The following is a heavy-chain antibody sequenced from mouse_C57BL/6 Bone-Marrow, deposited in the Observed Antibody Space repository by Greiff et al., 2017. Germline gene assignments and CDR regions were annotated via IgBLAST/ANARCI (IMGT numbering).Heavy chain of an antibody. V-gene: IGHV1-64*01. CDR3: ARLAMPYYYGSRNWFAY. CDR2: IHPNSGST. D-gene: IGHD1-1*01. CDR1: GYTFTSYW. Sequence: VKVVESGAELVKPGASVKLSCKASGYTFTSYWMHWVKQRPGQGLEWIGMIHPNSGSTNYNEKFKSKATLTVAKSSSTAYMQLSSLTSEDSAVYYCARLAMPYYYGSRNWFAYWGQGTLVTVSA. J-gene: IGHJ3*01.